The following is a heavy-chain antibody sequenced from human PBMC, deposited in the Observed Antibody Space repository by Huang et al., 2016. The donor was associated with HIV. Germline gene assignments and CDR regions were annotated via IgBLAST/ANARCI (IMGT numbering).Heavy chain of an antibody. CDR1: GYSFTSYW. Sequence: EVQLVQSGAEVKKPGESLKISCKGSGYSFTSYWVGWVRQMPGQGLEWMGIILPGDSDTRYSPSFKGQVTISADKSSSTAYLQWSSLKASDTAMYYCARLSTTWYFDYWGQGTLVTVSS. CDR2: ILPGDSDT. J-gene: IGHJ4*02. V-gene: IGHV5-51*01. CDR3: ARLSTTWYFDY. D-gene: IGHD1-1*01.